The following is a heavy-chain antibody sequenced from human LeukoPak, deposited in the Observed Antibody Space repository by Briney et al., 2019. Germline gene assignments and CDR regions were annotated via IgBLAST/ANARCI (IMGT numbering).Heavy chain of an antibody. D-gene: IGHD4-17*01. J-gene: IGHJ4*02. CDR2: IYYSGST. Sequence: SETLSLTCTVSGGSISSYYWSWIRQPPAKGLEWIGYIYYSGSTNYNPSLKSRVTISVDTSKNQFSLKLSSVTAADTAVYYCARVRGAGGDYFFDYWGQGTLVTVSS. CDR3: ARVRGAGGDYFFDY. V-gene: IGHV4-59*01. CDR1: GGSISSYY.